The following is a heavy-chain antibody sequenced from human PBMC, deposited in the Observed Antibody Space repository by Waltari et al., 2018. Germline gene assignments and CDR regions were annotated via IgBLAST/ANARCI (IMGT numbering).Heavy chain of an antibody. D-gene: IGHD1-26*01. V-gene: IGHV3-23*01. Sequence: EVQLLESGGGLVHPGGSLRLSCSVSGFTFRTYAMTWVRQAPGKGIAWVSGLSASRSATHDADSAKRRFTISRDNSRDTVFLQMDSLRVDDTALYFCAKGIGTEENFEYYGMDAWGQGTTVIVSS. CDR2: LSASRSAT. CDR1: GFTFRTYA. J-gene: IGHJ6*02. CDR3: AKGIGTEENFEYYGMDA.